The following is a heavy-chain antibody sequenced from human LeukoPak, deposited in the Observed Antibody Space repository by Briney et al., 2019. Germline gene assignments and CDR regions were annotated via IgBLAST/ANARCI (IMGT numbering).Heavy chain of an antibody. J-gene: IGHJ6*04. CDR1: GFTLSDHY. V-gene: IGHV3-72*01. CDR3: VRHDVAGPGMDV. CDR2: SRNKANSYTT. Sequence: GGSLRPSCAASGFTLSDHYMDWVRQAPGKGVEWVGRSRNKANSYTTEYAASVKGRVTISRDDSKKSLYLQMNSLKSEDTAVYYCVRHDVAGPGMDVWGKGTTVTVSS. D-gene: IGHD2-15*01.